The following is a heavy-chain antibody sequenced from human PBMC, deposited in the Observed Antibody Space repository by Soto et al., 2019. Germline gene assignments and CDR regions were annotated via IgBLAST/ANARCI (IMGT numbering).Heavy chain of an antibody. V-gene: IGHV1-18*04. CDR2: ISDYNGNT. CDR3: ARNGGSSWLNWFDP. Sequence: ASVKVSSKASGYTFTSNSIGWVRQAPGQGLEWMGWISDYNGNTNYAQKLQGRVTMTTDTSTSTAYMELRSLRSDDRAVYYCARNGGSSWLNWFDPWGQGTLVNVSS. D-gene: IGHD6-13*01. CDR1: GYTFTSNS. J-gene: IGHJ5*02.